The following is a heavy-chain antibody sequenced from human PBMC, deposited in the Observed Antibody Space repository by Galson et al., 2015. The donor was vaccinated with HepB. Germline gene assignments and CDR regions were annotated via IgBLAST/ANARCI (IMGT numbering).Heavy chain of an antibody. Sequence: SLRLSCAASGFTFSSYGMHWVRQAPGKGLEWVAVIWYDGSNKYYADSVKGRFTISRDNSKNTLYLQMNSLRAEDTAVYYCARGYCTNGVCYPLSGYFDYWGQGTLVTVSS. D-gene: IGHD2-8*01. CDR2: IWYDGSNK. J-gene: IGHJ4*02. CDR1: GFTFSSYG. V-gene: IGHV3-33*01. CDR3: ARGYCTNGVCYPLSGYFDY.